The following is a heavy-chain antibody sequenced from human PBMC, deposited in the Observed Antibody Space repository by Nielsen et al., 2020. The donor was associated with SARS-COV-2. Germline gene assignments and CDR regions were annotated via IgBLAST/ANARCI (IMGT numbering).Heavy chain of an antibody. D-gene: IGHD3-3*01. CDR1: GFSFSDSH. Sequence: GESLKISCAASGFSFSDSHMSWIRQAPGKGLEWVSFISYNGGTIYYADSVKGRFTISRDNSKNTLYLQMNSLRAEDTAVYYCAKDGHITIFGLGIRSNYYYGMDVWGQGTTVTVSS. J-gene: IGHJ6*02. CDR3: AKDGHITIFGLGIRSNYYYGMDV. V-gene: IGHV3-11*01. CDR2: ISYNGGTI.